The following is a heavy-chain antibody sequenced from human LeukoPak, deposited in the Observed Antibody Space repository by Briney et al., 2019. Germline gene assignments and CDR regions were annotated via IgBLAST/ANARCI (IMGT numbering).Heavy chain of an antibody. D-gene: IGHD6-13*01. CDR1: GFALSDYY. J-gene: IGHJ4*02. CDR3: AKPTSSSWRQPFDY. Sequence: GGSLRLSCAASGFALSDYYMSWIRQAPGKGLEWVSYISSSSSIFYYADSVKGRFTISRDNAKNSLFLQMNSLRAEDTAVYYCAKPTSSSWRQPFDYWGQGTLVTVSS. CDR2: ISSSSSIF. V-gene: IGHV3-11*01.